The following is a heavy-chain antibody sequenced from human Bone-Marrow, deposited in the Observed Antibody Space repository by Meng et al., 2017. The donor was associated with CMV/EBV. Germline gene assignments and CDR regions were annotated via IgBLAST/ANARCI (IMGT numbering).Heavy chain of an antibody. V-gene: IGHV1-18*01. Sequence: ASVKVSCKASGFTFNNYGINWVRQAPGQGLEWMGWVSVYNGNTHFAQRFQGRVTLTTDTSTTTAYMELESLKSDDTAVYYCASSITMVRGVMRGMDVWGQGTTVTVSS. D-gene: IGHD3-10*01. CDR3: ASSITMVRGVMRGMDV. CDR1: GFTFNNYG. J-gene: IGHJ6*02. CDR2: VSVYNGNT.